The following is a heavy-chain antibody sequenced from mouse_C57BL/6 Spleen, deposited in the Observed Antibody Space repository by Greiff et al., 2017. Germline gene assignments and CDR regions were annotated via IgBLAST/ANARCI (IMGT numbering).Heavy chain of an antibody. J-gene: IGHJ4*01. V-gene: IGHV1-64*01. Sequence: QVQLQQPGAELVKPGASVKLSCQASGYTFTSYWMHWVKQRPGQGLEWIGMIHPNSGSTNYNEKFKSKATQTVDKSSRTAYMQLSRLTSEDSAVYYCARSGGGDYEAMGYWGEGTSVTVAS. CDR1: GYTFTSYW. CDR2: IHPNSGST. CDR3: ARSGGGDYEAMGY. D-gene: IGHD2-13*01.